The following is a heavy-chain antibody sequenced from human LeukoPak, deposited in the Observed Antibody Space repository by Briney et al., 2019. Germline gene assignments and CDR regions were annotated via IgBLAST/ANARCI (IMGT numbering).Heavy chain of an antibody. CDR2: ISAYNGNT. CDR1: GYTFTSYG. CDR3: ARDLVYYGSGSYYLPDY. D-gene: IGHD3-10*01. V-gene: IGHV1-18*01. J-gene: IGHJ4*02. Sequence: ASVKVSCKASGYTFTSYGISWVRQAPGQGLEWMGWISAYNGNTNYAQKLQGRVTMTTDTSTSTAYMELRSLRSDDTAVYYCARDLVYYGSGSYYLPDYWGQGTLVTVSS.